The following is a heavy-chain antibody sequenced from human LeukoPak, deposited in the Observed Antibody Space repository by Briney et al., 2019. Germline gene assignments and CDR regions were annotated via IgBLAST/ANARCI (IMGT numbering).Heavy chain of an antibody. CDR1: RYTFTGYY. CDR3: ARDHSYYDSSGWFDY. J-gene: IGHJ4*02. D-gene: IGHD3-22*01. V-gene: IGHV1-2*02. CDR2: INPNSGGT. Sequence: ASVKVSCKASRYTFTGYYMHWVRQAPGQGLEWMGWINPNSGGTNYAQKFQGRVTMTRDTSISTAYMELSRLRSDDTAVYYCARDHSYYDSSGWFDYWGQGTLVTVSS.